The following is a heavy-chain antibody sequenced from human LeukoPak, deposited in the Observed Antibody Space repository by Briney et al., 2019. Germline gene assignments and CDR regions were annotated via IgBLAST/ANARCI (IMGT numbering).Heavy chain of an antibody. D-gene: IGHD2-15*01. V-gene: IGHV3-53*04. CDR1: GFIVSTNY. J-gene: IGHJ3*02. Sequence: GGSLRLSCAASGFIVSTNYMSWVRQTPGKGLEWVSVIYSDDYTYYADSVKGRFTISRHNSKNTLYLHMNNLRAEDTAVYYCAREKVDFCSGVNCYGEIAFDIWGQGTMVTVSS. CDR3: AREKVDFCSGVNCYGEIAFDI. CDR2: IYSDDYT.